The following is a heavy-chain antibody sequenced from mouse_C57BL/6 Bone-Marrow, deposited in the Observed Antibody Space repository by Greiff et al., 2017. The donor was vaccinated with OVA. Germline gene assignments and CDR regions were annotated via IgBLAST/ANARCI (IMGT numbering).Heavy chain of an antibody. Sequence: DVQLQESGPVLVKPGASVKMSCKASGYTFTDYYMNWVKQSHGKSLEWIGVINPYNGGTSYNQKFKGKATLTVDKSSSTAYMELNSLTSEDSAVYYCARRWLLPSYAMDYWGQGTSVTVSS. CDR2: INPYNGGT. J-gene: IGHJ4*01. CDR3: ARRWLLPSYAMDY. CDR1: GYTFTDYY. V-gene: IGHV1-19*01. D-gene: IGHD2-3*01.